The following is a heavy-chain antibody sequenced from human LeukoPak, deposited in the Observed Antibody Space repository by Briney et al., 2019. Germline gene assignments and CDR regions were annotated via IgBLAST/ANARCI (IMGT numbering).Heavy chain of an antibody. V-gene: IGHV1-46*01. J-gene: IGHJ4*02. Sequence: ASVKVSCKASGYTFTSYYMHWVRQAPGQGLEWMGIINPSGGSTSYAQKFQGRVTMTRDMSTSTVYMELSSLRSEDTAVYYCARGFGSGVVPAAMRDYWGQGTLVTVSS. D-gene: IGHD2-2*01. CDR1: GYTFTSYY. CDR3: ARGFGSGVVPAAMRDY. CDR2: INPSGGST.